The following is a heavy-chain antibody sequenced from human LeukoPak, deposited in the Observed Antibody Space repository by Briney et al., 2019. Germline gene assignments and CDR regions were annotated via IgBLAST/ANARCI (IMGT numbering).Heavy chain of an antibody. J-gene: IGHJ6*02. CDR2: INPNSGNT. D-gene: IGHD3-3*01. CDR1: GYTFTSYD. CDR3: ARFAVLRFLEWLPVLRGMDV. Sequence: ASVKVSCKASGYTFTSYDINWVRQATGQGLEWMGWINPNSGNTGYAQKFQGRVTMTRNTPISTAYMELSSLRSEDTAVYYCARFAVLRFLEWLPVLRGMDVWGQGTTVTVSS. V-gene: IGHV1-8*01.